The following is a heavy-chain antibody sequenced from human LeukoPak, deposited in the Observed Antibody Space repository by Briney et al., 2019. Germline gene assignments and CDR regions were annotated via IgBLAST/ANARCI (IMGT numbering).Heavy chain of an antibody. D-gene: IGHD1-26*01. CDR3: AISGGYWAWAH. CDR2: IIPIFGTA. CDR1: GYTFTNYG. J-gene: IGHJ4*02. Sequence: GASVKVSCKASGYTFTNYGLSWVRQAPGQGLEWMGGIIPIFGTANYAQKFQGRVTITADESTSTAYMELSSLRSEDTAVYYCAISGGYWAWAHWGQGTLVTVSS. V-gene: IGHV1-69*13.